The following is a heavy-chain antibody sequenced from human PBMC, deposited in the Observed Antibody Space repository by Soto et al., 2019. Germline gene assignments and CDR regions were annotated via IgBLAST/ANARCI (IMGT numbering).Heavy chain of an antibody. Sequence: SETLSLPCTVSGGSISSYYWSWIRQSPGKGLEWIGYIHYSGITNYSPSLRSRVTMSVDTSNNHFSLSLNSVTAADTAVYYCVRGERNTSINYFFDSWGQGVLVIVSS. CDR1: GGSISSYY. CDR3: VRGERNTSINYFFDS. CDR2: IHYSGIT. J-gene: IGHJ4*02. V-gene: IGHV4-59*01. D-gene: IGHD1-26*01.